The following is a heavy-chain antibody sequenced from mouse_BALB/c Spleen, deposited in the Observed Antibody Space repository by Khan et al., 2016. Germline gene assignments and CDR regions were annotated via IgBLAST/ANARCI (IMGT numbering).Heavy chain of an antibody. Sequence: QVQLKQSGPGLVAPSQSLSITCTVSGFSLTRYGVHWVRQPPGKGLEWLGVIWAGGGTDYNSALMSRLRISKDNSKSQVFLKMNSLQTDDAAMYYCVRAPEFITSSTGTMDYWGQGTSVTVSS. CDR3: VRAPEFITSSTGTMDY. J-gene: IGHJ4*01. V-gene: IGHV2-9*02. D-gene: IGHD1-2*01. CDR1: GFSLTRYG. CDR2: IWAGGGT.